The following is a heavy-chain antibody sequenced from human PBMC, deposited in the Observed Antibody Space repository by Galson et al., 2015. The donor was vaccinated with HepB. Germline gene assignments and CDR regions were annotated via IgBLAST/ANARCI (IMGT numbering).Heavy chain of an antibody. CDR2: IIPIFGTA. CDR3: ARGMVGDCSGGSCSNNWFDP. V-gene: IGHV1-69*13. CDR1: GGTFSSYA. Sequence: SVKVSCKASGGTFSSYAISWVRQAPGQGLEWMGGIIPIFGTANYAQKFQGRVTITADESTSTAYMELSSLRSEDTAVYYCARGMVGDCSGGSCSNNWFDPWGQGTLVTVSS. J-gene: IGHJ5*02. D-gene: IGHD2-15*01.